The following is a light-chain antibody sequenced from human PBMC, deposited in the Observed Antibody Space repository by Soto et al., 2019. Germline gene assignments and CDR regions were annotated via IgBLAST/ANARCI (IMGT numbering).Light chain of an antibody. CDR3: SSYTSSSTLVV. J-gene: IGLJ2*01. Sequence: QSALTQPASVSGSPGQSITISCTGTSSDVGGYNYGAWYQQHPGKAPKLMIYDVSNRPSGVSNRFSGSKSGNPASLTISGLKAEDEADYYCSSYTSSSTLVVFGGGTKLTVL. CDR1: SSDVGGYNY. CDR2: DVS. V-gene: IGLV2-14*01.